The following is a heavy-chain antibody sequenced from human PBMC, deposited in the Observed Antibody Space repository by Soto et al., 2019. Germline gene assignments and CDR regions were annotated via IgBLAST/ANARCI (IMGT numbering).Heavy chain of an antibody. D-gene: IGHD1-7*01. J-gene: IGHJ4*02. Sequence: QVQLVESGGGVVQPGRSLRLSCAASGFTFSSYGMHWVRQAPGKGLEWVAVIWYDGSNKYYADSVKGRFTISRDNSKNKLYLQMNGLRAEDTAVYYCAREWTVPSRTIDYWGQGTLVTVSS. CDR1: GFTFSSYG. CDR2: IWYDGSNK. CDR3: AREWTVPSRTIDY. V-gene: IGHV3-33*01.